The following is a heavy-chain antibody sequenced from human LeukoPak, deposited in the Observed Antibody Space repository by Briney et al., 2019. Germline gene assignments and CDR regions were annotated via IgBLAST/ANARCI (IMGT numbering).Heavy chain of an antibody. CDR3: AKGGPVGYSYGQSGSYYYMDV. CDR1: GFTFRNYA. CDR2: IDGGGGPT. Sequence: GGSLRLSCAASGFTFRNYAMSWVRQAPGKGLEWVSVIDGGGGPTYYADSVKGRFTISRDNSKNTLYLQMNSLRAEDTAVYYCAKGGPVGYSYGQSGSYYYMDVWGKGTTVTVSS. D-gene: IGHD5-18*01. V-gene: IGHV3-23*01. J-gene: IGHJ6*03.